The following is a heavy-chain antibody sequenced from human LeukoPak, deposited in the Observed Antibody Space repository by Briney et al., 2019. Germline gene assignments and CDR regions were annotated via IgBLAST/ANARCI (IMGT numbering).Heavy chain of an antibody. Sequence: SVKVSCKASGGTFSSYAISWVRQAPGQGLEWMGGIIPIFGTANYAQKFQGRVTITTDESTSTAYMELSSLRSEDTAVYYYARAGNFWSVGYYYYYMDVWGKGTTVTVSS. CDR2: IIPIFGTA. V-gene: IGHV1-69*05. CDR3: ARAGNFWSVGYYYYYMDV. J-gene: IGHJ6*03. D-gene: IGHD3-3*01. CDR1: GGTFSSYA.